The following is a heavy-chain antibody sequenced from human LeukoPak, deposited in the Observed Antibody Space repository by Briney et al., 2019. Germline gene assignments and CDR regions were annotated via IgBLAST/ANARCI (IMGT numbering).Heavy chain of an antibody. CDR3: AREAGDTAMAGYFDY. J-gene: IGHJ4*02. Sequence: PGGSLRLSCAASGFTFSNYWMGWVRQAPGKGLEWVAVISYDGSNKYYADSVKGRFTISRDNSKNTLYLQMNSLRAEDTAVYYCAREAGDTAMAGYFDYWGQGTLVTVSS. V-gene: IGHV3-30-3*01. D-gene: IGHD5-18*01. CDR2: ISYDGSNK. CDR1: GFTFSNYW.